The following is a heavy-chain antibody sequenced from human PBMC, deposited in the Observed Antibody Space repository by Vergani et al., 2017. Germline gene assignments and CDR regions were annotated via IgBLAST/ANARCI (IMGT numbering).Heavy chain of an antibody. CDR2: IYPADSDT. D-gene: IGHD1-1*01. Sequence: EVELVQSGPEMRKPGESLKISCKGSEYSFGNYWIGWVRLMPGKGLEWMGIIYPADSDTRYSPSFQGQVTISADKSISTAFLQWDSLKASDTALYYCARHTTYTDSWGQGTLVIVSS. V-gene: IGHV5-51*01. J-gene: IGHJ4*02. CDR3: ARHTTYTDS. CDR1: EYSFGNYW.